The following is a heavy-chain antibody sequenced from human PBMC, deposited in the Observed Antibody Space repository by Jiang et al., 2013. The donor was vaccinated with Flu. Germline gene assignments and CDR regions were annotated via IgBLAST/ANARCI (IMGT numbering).Heavy chain of an antibody. V-gene: IGHV3-64D*06. CDR2: ISSNGGST. Sequence: GLVQPGGSLRLSCSASGFTFSSYAMHWVRQAPGKGLEYVSAISSNGGSTYYADSVKGRFTISRDNSKNTLYLQMSSLRAEDTAVYYCQGYSSGSYYYYGMDVWGQGTTVTVSS. D-gene: IGHD6-19*01. CDR3: QGYSSGSYYYYGMDV. J-gene: IGHJ6*02. CDR1: GFTFSSYA.